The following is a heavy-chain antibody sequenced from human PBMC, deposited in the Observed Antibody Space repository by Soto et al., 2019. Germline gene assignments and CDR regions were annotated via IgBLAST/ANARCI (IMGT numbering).Heavy chain of an antibody. Sequence: EVQLVESGGALVKPGESLRLSCAASGFSFSNAWLNWVRQAPGKGPEWVGLIKSKTNGETTDYTAPVKGRFTISRDDSKDRLYLQMNSLKVEDTALYYCVSEVSGAFHIWGQGTMVTVSS. D-gene: IGHD6-25*01. CDR2: IKSKTNGETT. CDR1: GFSFSNAW. V-gene: IGHV3-15*02. CDR3: VSEVSGAFHI. J-gene: IGHJ3*02.